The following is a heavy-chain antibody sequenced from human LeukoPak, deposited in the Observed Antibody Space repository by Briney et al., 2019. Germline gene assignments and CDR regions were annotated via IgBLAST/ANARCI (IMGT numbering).Heavy chain of an antibody. CDR3: ARGRIAGVPYYYYGMDV. V-gene: IGHV1-2*06. J-gene: IGHJ6*02. Sequence: ASVKVSCKASGYTFTGYYMHWVRQAPGQGLEWMGRINPNSGGTNYAQKFQGRVTMTRDTSISTAYMELSRLRSDDTAVYYCARGRIAGVPYYYYGMDVWGQGTTVTVSS. D-gene: IGHD2-21*01. CDR1: GYTFTGYY. CDR2: INPNSGGT.